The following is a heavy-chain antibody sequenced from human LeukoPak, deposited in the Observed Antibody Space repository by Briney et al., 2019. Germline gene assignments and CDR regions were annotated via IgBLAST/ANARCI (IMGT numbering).Heavy chain of an antibody. D-gene: IGHD2-21*02. CDR3: AKGDWEN. Sequence: GGSLRLSCAASGFTFRNYAMTWVRQAPGKGLEWVSHINIGGDTTHSVDSVKGRFTISRDNSKNTLYLQMDSLKVEDTAIYYCAKGDWENWGQGTLVTVSS. J-gene: IGHJ4*02. CDR1: GFTFRNYA. CDR2: INIGGDTT. V-gene: IGHV3-23*01.